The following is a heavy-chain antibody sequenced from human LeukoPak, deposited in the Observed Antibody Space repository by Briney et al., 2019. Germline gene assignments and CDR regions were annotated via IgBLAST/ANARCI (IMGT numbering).Heavy chain of an antibody. V-gene: IGHV4-59*08. D-gene: IGHD6-6*01. J-gene: IGHJ4*02. Sequence: SETLSLTCTVSGGSISSLYWSWIRQPPGKGLEWIGYIYYTGSTNYNPSLKSRVTMLVDMSKNQFSLRLSSVTAADTAVYYCARHRAYSSSSPFDYRGQGTLVTVSS. CDR3: ARHRAYSSSSPFDY. CDR2: IYYTGST. CDR1: GGSISSLY.